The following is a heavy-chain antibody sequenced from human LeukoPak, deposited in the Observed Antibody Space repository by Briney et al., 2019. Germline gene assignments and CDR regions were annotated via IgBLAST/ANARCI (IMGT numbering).Heavy chain of an antibody. Sequence: GASVKVSCKASGGTFSSYAISWVRQAPGQGLEWMGGIILLFGSTHYAQNFHGRLTISADESTRTAFMELSSLRSEDTALYYCAREMESLANGFDIWGQGTMVTVSS. D-gene: IGHD3-3*01. CDR1: GGTFSSYA. J-gene: IGHJ3*02. CDR3: AREMESLANGFDI. CDR2: IILLFGST. V-gene: IGHV1-69*13.